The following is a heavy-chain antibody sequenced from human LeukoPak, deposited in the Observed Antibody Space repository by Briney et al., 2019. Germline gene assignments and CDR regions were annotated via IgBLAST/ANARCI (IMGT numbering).Heavy chain of an antibody. D-gene: IGHD2-2*01. J-gene: IGHJ6*03. V-gene: IGHV3-13*01. CDR1: GFTFSNYD. CDR2: IGTAGDT. Sequence: GGSLRLSCAASGFTFSNYDMHWVRQATGKGLEWVSAIGTAGDTYYLGSVKGRFTISRENAKNSLYLQMNSVRAGDTAVYYCARARCSSTSCYRGVSSWYYYYMDVWGKGTTVTISS. CDR3: ARARCSSTSCYRGVSSWYYYYMDV.